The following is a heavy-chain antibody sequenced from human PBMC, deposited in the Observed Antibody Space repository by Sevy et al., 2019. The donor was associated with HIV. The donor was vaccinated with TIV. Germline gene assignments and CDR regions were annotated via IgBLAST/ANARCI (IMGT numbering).Heavy chain of an antibody. CDR1: GFTFSSYA. CDR2: ISYDGSNK. J-gene: IGHJ3*02. V-gene: IGHV3-30-3*01. CDR3: ARDPGSDAFDI. Sequence: GGSPRLSCAASGFTFSSYAMHWVRQAPGKGLEWVAVISYDGSNKYYADSVKGRFTISRDNSKNTLYLQMNSLRAEDTAVYYCARDPGSDAFDIWGQGTMVTVSS.